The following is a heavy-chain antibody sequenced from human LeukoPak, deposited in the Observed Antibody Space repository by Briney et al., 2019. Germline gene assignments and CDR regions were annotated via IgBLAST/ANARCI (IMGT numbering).Heavy chain of an antibody. CDR2: INPNSGGT. Sequence: ASVKVSCKASGYTFIGYYMHWVRQAPGQGLEWMGWINPNSGGTNYAQKFQGRVTMTRDTSISTAYMELSRLRSDDTAVYYCARGYCSGGSCYSPSIYGMDVWGQGTTVTVSS. V-gene: IGHV1-2*02. CDR1: GYTFIGYY. J-gene: IGHJ6*02. D-gene: IGHD2-15*01. CDR3: ARGYCSGGSCYSPSIYGMDV.